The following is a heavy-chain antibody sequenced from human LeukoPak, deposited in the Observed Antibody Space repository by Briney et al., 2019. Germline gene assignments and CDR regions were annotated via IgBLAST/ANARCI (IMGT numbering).Heavy chain of an antibody. V-gene: IGHV1-58*01. CDR2: IVVGSGNT. CDR3: AALYSSGWRLGY. CDR1: GFTFTSSA. D-gene: IGHD6-19*01. J-gene: IGHJ4*02. Sequence: SVKVSCTASGFTFTSSAVQWVRQARGQRLEWIGWIVVGSGNTNYAQKFQERVTITRDMSTSTAYMELSSLRSEDTAVYYCAALYSSGWRLGYWGQGTLVTVSS.